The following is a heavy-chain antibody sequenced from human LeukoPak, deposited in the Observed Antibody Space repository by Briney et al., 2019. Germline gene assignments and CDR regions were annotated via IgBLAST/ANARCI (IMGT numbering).Heavy chain of an antibody. CDR2: IYASGST. D-gene: IGHD3-16*02. Sequence: SETLSLTCTVSGGSISSYYWSWIRQPAGKGLEWIGRIYASGSTNYNPSLKSRVTMSVDTSKNQFSLKLSSVTAADTAVYYRARRTYYDYVWGSYRYPYFDYWGQGTLVTVSS. V-gene: IGHV4-4*07. J-gene: IGHJ4*02. CDR3: ARRTYYDYVWGSYRYPYFDY. CDR1: GGSISSYY.